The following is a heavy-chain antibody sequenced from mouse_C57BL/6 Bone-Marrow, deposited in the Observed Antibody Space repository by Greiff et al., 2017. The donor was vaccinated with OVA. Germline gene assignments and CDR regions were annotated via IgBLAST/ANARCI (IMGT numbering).Heavy chain of an antibody. CDR3: ARADYGNYLYAMDY. Sequence: EVMLVESGAELVKPGASVKLSCTASGFNIKDYYMHWVKQRTEQGLEWIGRIDPEDGATKYAPKFQGEATITADTSSNTAYLQLSSLTSEDTAVYYCARADYGNYLYAMDYWGQGTSVTVSS. CDR1: GFNIKDYY. V-gene: IGHV14-2*01. D-gene: IGHD2-1*01. CDR2: IDPEDGAT. J-gene: IGHJ4*01.